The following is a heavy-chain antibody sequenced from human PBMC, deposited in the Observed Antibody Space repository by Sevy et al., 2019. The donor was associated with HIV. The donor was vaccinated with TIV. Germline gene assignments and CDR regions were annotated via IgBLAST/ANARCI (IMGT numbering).Heavy chain of an antibody. D-gene: IGHD2-21*01. Sequence: GGSLRLSCAASGFTFSSYWMSWVRQAPGKGLEWVANIKQDGREKYYVDSVKGRFTISRDNAKNSLYLQMNSLRAEDTAVYYCARDPIQGDYYYYGMDVWGQGTTVTVSS. J-gene: IGHJ6*02. CDR1: GFTFSSYW. V-gene: IGHV3-7*01. CDR3: ARDPIQGDYYYYGMDV. CDR2: IKQDGREK.